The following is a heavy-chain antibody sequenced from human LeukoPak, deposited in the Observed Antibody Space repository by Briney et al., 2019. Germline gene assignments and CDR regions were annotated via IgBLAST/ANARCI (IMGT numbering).Heavy chain of an antibody. CDR3: ARGPPYSYDDY. D-gene: IGHD5-18*01. J-gene: IGHJ4*02. Sequence: ASVKVSCKASAYTFTSYDINWVRQATGQGLEWMGWMNPNSGNTGYAQKFQGRVTMTRNTSISTAYMELSSLRSDDTAVYYCARGPPYSYDDYWGQGTLVTVSS. CDR1: AYTFTSYD. V-gene: IGHV1-8*01. CDR2: MNPNSGNT.